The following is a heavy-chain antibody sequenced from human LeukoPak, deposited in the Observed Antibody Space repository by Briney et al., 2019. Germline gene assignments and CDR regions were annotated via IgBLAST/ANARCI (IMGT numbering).Heavy chain of an antibody. V-gene: IGHV4-59*08. J-gene: IGHJ5*02. CDR3: ARLVAAGMGAPPNRFDP. CDR2: IYYSGST. Sequence: SETLSLTCTVSGGSISSYYWSWIRQPPGKGLEWIGYIYYSGSTNYNPSLKSRVTISVDTSKNQFSLKLSSVTAADTAVYYCARLVAAGMGAPPNRFDPWGQGTLVTVSS. D-gene: IGHD6-13*01. CDR1: GGSISSYY.